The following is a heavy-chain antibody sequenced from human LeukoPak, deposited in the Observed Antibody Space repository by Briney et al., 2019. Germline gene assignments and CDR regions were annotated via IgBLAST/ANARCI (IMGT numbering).Heavy chain of an antibody. CDR3: ARDCLAPSAYYDFWSGYYPHYYYYYMDV. Sequence: PGKSLRLSCAASGFTFSSYSMNWVRQAPGKGLEWVSSISSSSSYIYYADSVKGRFTISRDNAKNSLYLQMNSLRAEDTAVYYCARDCLAPSAYYDFWSGYYPHYYYYYMDVWGKGTTVTVPS. D-gene: IGHD3-3*01. CDR1: GFTFSSYS. J-gene: IGHJ6*03. V-gene: IGHV3-21*01. CDR2: ISSSSSYI.